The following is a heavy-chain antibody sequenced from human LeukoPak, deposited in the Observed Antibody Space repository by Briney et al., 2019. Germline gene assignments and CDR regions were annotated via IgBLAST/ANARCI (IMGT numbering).Heavy chain of an antibody. CDR3: AKDEPFFWSGYYFDY. D-gene: IGHD3-3*01. CDR1: GFTFSSYA. Sequence: GGSLRLSCAASGFTFSSYAMSWVRQAPGKGLEWVSAISGSGGNTYYADSVKGRFTISRDNSKNTLYLQMNSLRAEDTAVYYCAKDEPFFWSGYYFDYWGQGTLVTVSS. V-gene: IGHV3-23*01. CDR2: ISGSGGNT. J-gene: IGHJ4*02.